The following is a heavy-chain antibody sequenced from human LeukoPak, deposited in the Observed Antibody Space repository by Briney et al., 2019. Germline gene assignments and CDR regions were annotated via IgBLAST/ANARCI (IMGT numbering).Heavy chain of an antibody. D-gene: IGHD6-19*01. CDR2: IYYSGST. Sequence: SETLSLTCTVSGGSISSYYWSWIRQPPGKGLEGIGYIYYSGSTNYNPSLKSRVTISVDTSKNQFSLKLSSVPAADTAVYYCASFSMLSSGWYPEFYGMDVWGQGTTVTVSS. J-gene: IGHJ6*02. V-gene: IGHV4-59*01. CDR1: GGSISSYY. CDR3: ASFSMLSSGWYPEFYGMDV.